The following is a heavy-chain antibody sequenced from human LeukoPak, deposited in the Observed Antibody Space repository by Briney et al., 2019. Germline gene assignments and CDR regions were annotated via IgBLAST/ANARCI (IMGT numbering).Heavy chain of an antibody. D-gene: IGHD6-13*01. V-gene: IGHV1-2*04. Sequence: ASVKVSCKASGYTFTGYYMHWVRQAPGQGLEWMGWINPNSGGTNYAQKFQGWVTMTRDTSISTAYMEPSSLKSDDTAVYYCVRDRIASAGTGGWGQGTLVTVSS. CDR1: GYTFTGYY. CDR2: INPNSGGT. CDR3: VRDRIASAGTGG. J-gene: IGHJ4*02.